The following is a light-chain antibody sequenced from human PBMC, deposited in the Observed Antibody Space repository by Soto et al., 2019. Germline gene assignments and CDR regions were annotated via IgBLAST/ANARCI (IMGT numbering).Light chain of an antibody. CDR2: DAS. J-gene: IGKJ2*01. Sequence: DIQMTQSPSTLSASVGDRVTITCRASQSISSWLAWYQQKPGKAPKLLIYDASSLESGVPSRFSGSGSGTXFTLTISSLQPDDFATYYCQQYNSYSPTFGQGTKLEIK. V-gene: IGKV1-5*01. CDR1: QSISSW. CDR3: QQYNSYSPT.